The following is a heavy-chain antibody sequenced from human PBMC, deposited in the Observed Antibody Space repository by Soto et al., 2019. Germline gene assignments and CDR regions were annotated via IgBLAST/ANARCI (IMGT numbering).Heavy chain of an antibody. V-gene: IGHV1-46*01. CDR2: IDPSGGST. CDR1: GHTFTASY. Sequence: EASVKVSCKASGHTFTASYMHWVRQAPGQGLEWMGIIDPSGGSTSYSQKFQGRVTMTRDTSTSTVYMELNSLRSEDTAVFYCARDSGHYYRSDAFDKWGQGTMVTVS. CDR3: ARDSGHYYRSDAFDK. D-gene: IGHD1-26*01. J-gene: IGHJ3*02.